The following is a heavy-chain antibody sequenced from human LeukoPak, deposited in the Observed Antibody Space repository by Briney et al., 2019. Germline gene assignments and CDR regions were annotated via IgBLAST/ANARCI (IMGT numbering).Heavy chain of an antibody. J-gene: IGHJ4*02. Sequence: ASVKVSCKASGYTFTSHFMHWVRQAPGQGLEWMGIINPRGGSTSYTQKFQGRVTMTRDTSTSTVYMELSSLRSEDMAVYYCARAFPNDYGDSDYFDYWGQGTLVTVSP. V-gene: IGHV1-46*01. CDR2: INPRGGST. CDR1: GYTFTSHF. CDR3: ARAFPNDYGDSDYFDY. D-gene: IGHD4-17*01.